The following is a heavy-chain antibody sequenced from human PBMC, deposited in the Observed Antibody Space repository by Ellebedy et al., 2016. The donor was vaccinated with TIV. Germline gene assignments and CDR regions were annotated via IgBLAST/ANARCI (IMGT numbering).Heavy chain of an antibody. CDR1: GFTFDNYA. CDR2: INWNGGNI. V-gene: IGHV3-9*03. D-gene: IGHD3-16*01. CDR3: ARETDYGLRQGHIDY. Sequence: SLKISCAASGFTFDNYAMHWVRQAPGKGLEWVSGINWNGGNIEYADSVKGRFTISRDNAKNSLYLQMNSLRAEDMAFYFCARETDYGLRQGHIDYWGQGTLVTVSS. J-gene: IGHJ4*02.